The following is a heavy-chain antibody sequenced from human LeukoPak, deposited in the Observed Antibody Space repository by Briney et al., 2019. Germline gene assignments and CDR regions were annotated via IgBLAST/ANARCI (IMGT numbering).Heavy chain of an antibody. CDR1: GFTFSSYA. Sequence: GGSLRLSCAASGFTFSSYAMSWVRQAPGKGLEWVSAISGSGGSTYYADSVKGRFTIPRDNSKNTLYLQMNSLRAEDTAVYYCAKDSDYDYSGYDSDYYGMDVWGQGTTVTVSS. D-gene: IGHD5-12*01. J-gene: IGHJ6*02. V-gene: IGHV3-23*01. CDR3: AKDSDYDYSGYDSDYYGMDV. CDR2: ISGSGGST.